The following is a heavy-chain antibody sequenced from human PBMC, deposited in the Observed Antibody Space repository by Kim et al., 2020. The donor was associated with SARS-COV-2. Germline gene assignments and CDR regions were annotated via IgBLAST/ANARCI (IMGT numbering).Heavy chain of an antibody. CDR1: GFTFSSYA. CDR3: AREVRELWGMGDAFDI. V-gene: IGHV3-30-3*01. CDR2: ISYDGSNK. D-gene: IGHD1-26*01. Sequence: GGSLRLSCAASGFTFSSYAMHWVRQAPGKGLEWVAVISYDGSNKYYADSVKGRFTISRDNSKNTLYLQMNSLRAEDTAVYYCAREVRELWGMGDAFDIWG. J-gene: IGHJ3*02.